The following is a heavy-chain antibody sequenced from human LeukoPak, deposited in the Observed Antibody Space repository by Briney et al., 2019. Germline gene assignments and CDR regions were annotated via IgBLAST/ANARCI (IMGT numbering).Heavy chain of an antibody. V-gene: IGHV3-23*01. Sequence: PGGSLRLSCAASGFTFSSYAMSWVRQAPGKGLEWVSAISGSGGSTYYADSVKGRFTISRDNSKNTLYLQMNSLRAEDTAVYYCARNGPYYYDSSGLYYFDYWGQGTLVTVSS. CDR2: ISGSGGST. CDR3: ARNGPYYYDSSGLYYFDY. D-gene: IGHD3-22*01. CDR1: GFTFSSYA. J-gene: IGHJ4*02.